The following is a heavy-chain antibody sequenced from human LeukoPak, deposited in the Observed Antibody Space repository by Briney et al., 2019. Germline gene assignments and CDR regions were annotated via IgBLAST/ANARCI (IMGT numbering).Heavy chain of an antibody. D-gene: IGHD6-19*01. J-gene: IGHJ4*02. Sequence: GGSLRLSCAASGFTFSSYAMHWVRQAPGKGLEWVAVISYDGSNKYYADSVKGRFTISRDNSKNTLYLQMNSLRAEDTAVYYCARGEIAYIAVGPFDYWGQGTLVTVSS. CDR1: GFTFSSYA. CDR3: ARGEIAYIAVGPFDY. CDR2: ISYDGSNK. V-gene: IGHV3-30-3*01.